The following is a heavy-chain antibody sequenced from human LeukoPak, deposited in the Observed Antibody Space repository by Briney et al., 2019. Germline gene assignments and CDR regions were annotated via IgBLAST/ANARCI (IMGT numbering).Heavy chain of an antibody. CDR2: ISGSGGST. D-gene: IGHD2-15*01. CDR1: GFTFSNYA. Sequence: GGSLRLSCAVSGFTFSNYAMSWVRQAPGKGLEWVSAISGSGGSTYYADSVKGRFTISRDNSKNTLYLQMNSLRAEDTAVYYCAKAIRRGVVVAADAFDIWGQGTMVTVSS. J-gene: IGHJ3*02. CDR3: AKAIRRGVVVAADAFDI. V-gene: IGHV3-23*01.